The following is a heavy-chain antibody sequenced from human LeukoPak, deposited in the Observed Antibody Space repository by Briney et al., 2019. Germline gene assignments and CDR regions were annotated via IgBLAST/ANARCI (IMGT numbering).Heavy chain of an antibody. D-gene: IGHD3-22*01. Sequence: PSETLSLTCTVSGGSISNYYWSWIRQPPGKGLEWIGYIYYSGSTNYNPSLKSRVTMSVDTSKNQFSLKLSSVTAADTAVYYCARGPDSSGYYWGDFDYWGQGTLVTVSS. CDR3: ARGPDSSGYYWGDFDY. CDR1: GGSISNYY. CDR2: IYYSGST. V-gene: IGHV4-59*01. J-gene: IGHJ4*02.